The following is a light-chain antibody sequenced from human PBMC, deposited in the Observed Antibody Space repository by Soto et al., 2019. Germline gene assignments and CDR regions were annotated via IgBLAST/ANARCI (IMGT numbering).Light chain of an antibody. V-gene: IGLV1-40*01. CDR2: GNI. Sequence: QSVVTQPPSVSGAPGQRVAISCAGTSSNIGAGYDVHWYQHLPGTASKLLIFGNINRPSGVPDRFSGSKSGTSASLAITGLQAADEGYYYCQTYDTGVSGSIFGGGTKLTVL. CDR1: SSNIGAGYD. CDR3: QTYDTGVSGSI. J-gene: IGLJ2*01.